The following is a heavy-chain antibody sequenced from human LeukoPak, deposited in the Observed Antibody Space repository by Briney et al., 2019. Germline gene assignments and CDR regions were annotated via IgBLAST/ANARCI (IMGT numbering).Heavy chain of an antibody. CDR3: ARGNSGYDYPPPGGFDP. V-gene: IGHV4-61*01. CDR2: IYYSGGT. D-gene: IGHD5-12*01. CDR1: GGSISSGSYY. J-gene: IGHJ5*02. Sequence: SQTLSLTCTVSGGSISSGSYYWSWIRQPPGKGQEWIGYIYYSGGTNYNPSLKSRVTISVDTSKNQFSLKLSSVTAADTAVYYCARGNSGYDYPPPGGFDPWGQGTLVTVSS.